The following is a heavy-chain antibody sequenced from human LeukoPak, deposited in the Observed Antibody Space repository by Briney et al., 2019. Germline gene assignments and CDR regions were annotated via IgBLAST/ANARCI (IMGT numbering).Heavy chain of an antibody. CDR3: ARSTYYYDSSGYYPRGPFDY. Sequence: SVTVSCKASVGTFSSYAISWVRQAPGQGREWIGGIIPIFGTANYAQKFQGRVTITTDESTVTDYMEMRSMRSEDTAVYYCARSTYYYDSSGYYPRGPFDYWGQGTLVTVSS. CDR2: IIPIFGTA. V-gene: IGHV1-69*05. J-gene: IGHJ4*02. D-gene: IGHD3-22*01. CDR1: VGTFSSYA.